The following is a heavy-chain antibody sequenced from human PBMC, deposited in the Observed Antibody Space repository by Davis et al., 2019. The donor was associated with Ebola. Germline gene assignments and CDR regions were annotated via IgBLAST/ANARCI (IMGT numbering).Heavy chain of an antibody. J-gene: IGHJ4*02. D-gene: IGHD2-15*01. Sequence: PSETLSLTCTVSGGSISSYYWSWIRQPPGKGLEWIGYIYYSGSTNYNPSLKSRVTISVDTSKNQFSLKLSSVTAADTAVYYCARLVVVAATKTLFDYWGQGTLVTVSS. V-gene: IGHV4-59*01. CDR2: IYYSGST. CDR1: GGSISSYY. CDR3: ARLVVVAATKTLFDY.